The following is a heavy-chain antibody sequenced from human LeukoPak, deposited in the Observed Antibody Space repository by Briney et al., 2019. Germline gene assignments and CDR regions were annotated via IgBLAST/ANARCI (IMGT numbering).Heavy chain of an antibody. CDR3: AKDRNPFGVTPSGQYFDY. V-gene: IGHV3-30*02. J-gene: IGHJ4*02. CDR1: AFTFSTYG. CDR2: IPYDGSNK. Sequence: PGGSLRLSCAASAFTFSTYGMHWVRQAPGKGLEWVAFIPYDGSNKYYADSVKGRFTISRDNSKNTLYLQMSSLRAEDTSVYYCAKDRNPFGVTPSGQYFDYWGQGTLVTVSS. D-gene: IGHD3-16*01.